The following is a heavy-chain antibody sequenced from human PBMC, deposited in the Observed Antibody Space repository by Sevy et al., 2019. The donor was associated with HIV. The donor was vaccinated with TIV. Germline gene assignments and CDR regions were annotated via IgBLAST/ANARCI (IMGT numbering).Heavy chain of an antibody. CDR2: ISAYNGNT. CDR3: ARLGDTRNYYFDY. J-gene: IGHJ4*02. CDR1: GYTFTSYG. D-gene: IGHD5-18*01. V-gene: IGHV1-18*01. Sequence: DTVKVSCKASGYTFTSYGISWVRQAPGQGLEWMGWISAYNGNTNYAQKLQGRVTMSTDTSTSTAYMELRRLISYDTAVYYCARLGDTRNYYFDYWGQGTVVCVSS.